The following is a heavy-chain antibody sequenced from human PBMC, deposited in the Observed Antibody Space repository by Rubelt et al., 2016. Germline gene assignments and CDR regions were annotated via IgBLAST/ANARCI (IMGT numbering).Heavy chain of an antibody. CDR2: ISGSGGST. Sequence: VQLVESGGGVVQPGRSLRLSCAGSGFIFTNYAMSWVRQAPGKGLEWVSAISGSGGSTYYADSVKGRFTVSRDNAKNSLYLQMNSLRVEDTAVYYCARAGEGYNMVFDDWGQGTLVAVSS. D-gene: IGHD5-24*01. J-gene: IGHJ4*02. V-gene: IGHV3-23*04. CDR1: GFIFTNYA. CDR3: ARAGEGYNMVFDD.